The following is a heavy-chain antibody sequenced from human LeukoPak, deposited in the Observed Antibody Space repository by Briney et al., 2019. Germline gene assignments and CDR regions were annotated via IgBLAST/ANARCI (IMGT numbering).Heavy chain of an antibody. CDR2: MNPNGGNT. Sequence: GASVKVSCKAPGYTFIGYYMHWVRQAPGQGLEWMGWMNPNGGNTGYAQKFQGRVTITADKSTSTAYMELSSLRSEDTAVYYCARVGTAMDYYYGMDVWGQGTTVTVSS. V-gene: IGHV1-8*03. J-gene: IGHJ6*02. CDR3: ARVGTAMDYYYGMDV. D-gene: IGHD5-18*01. CDR1: GYTFIGYY.